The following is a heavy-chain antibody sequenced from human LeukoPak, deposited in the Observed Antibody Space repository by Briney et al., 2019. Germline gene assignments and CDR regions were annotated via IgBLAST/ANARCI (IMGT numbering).Heavy chain of an antibody. CDR3: AKDHLGLRYSYGYAKFPFDY. CDR2: ISGSGGST. CDR1: GFTFSSYG. V-gene: IGHV3-23*01. D-gene: IGHD5-18*01. J-gene: IGHJ4*02. Sequence: GGSLRLSCAASGFTFSSYGMHWVRQAPGKGLEWVSAISGSGGSTYYADSVKGRFTISRDNSKNTLYLQMNSLRAEDTAVYYCAKDHLGLRYSYGYAKFPFDYWGQGTLVTVSS.